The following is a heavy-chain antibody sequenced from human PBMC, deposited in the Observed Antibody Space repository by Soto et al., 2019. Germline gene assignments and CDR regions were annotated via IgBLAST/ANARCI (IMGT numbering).Heavy chain of an antibody. D-gene: IGHD2-15*01. Sequence: ASVKVSCKASGYTFTSYGISWGRQAPGQGLEWMGWISAYNGNTNYAQKLQGRVTMTTDTSTSTADMELRSLRSDDTAVYYCARAPRSLPFDYWGQGTLVTVSS. CDR3: ARAPRSLPFDY. CDR2: ISAYNGNT. J-gene: IGHJ4*02. V-gene: IGHV1-18*01. CDR1: GYTFTSYG.